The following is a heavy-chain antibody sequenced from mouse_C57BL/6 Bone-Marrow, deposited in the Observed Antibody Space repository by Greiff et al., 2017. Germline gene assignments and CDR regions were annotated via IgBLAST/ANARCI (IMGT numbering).Heavy chain of an antibody. J-gene: IGHJ2*01. CDR2: IDPEIGET. V-gene: IGHV14-4*01. Sequence: EVKLVESGAELVRPGASVKMSCTASGFNIKDDYIHWVKQRPEQGLEWIGWIDPEIGETEYATKFKGKATITSDTSSNKASLQLSSLPSEDTAVYYCSSFDGNYFDFWGQGTPLTVAS. CDR3: SSFDGNYFDF. D-gene: IGHD2-3*01. CDR1: GFNIKDDY.